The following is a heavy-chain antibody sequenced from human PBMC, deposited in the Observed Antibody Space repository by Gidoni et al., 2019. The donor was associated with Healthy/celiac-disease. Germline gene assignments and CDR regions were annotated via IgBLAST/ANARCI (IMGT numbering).Heavy chain of an antibody. V-gene: IGHV4-34*01. Sequence: QVQLQQWGAGLLKPSETLSLTCAVSGGSFSGYYWSWIRQPPGKGLEWIGEINHSGSTNYNPSRKSRGTISVDTSKNQFSLKLSAGNAADTAVYYCARGGYDFWSGYQPLYYWGQGTLVTVSS. CDR2: INHSGST. J-gene: IGHJ4*02. CDR1: GGSFSGYY. CDR3: ARGGYDFWSGYQPLYY. D-gene: IGHD3-3*01.